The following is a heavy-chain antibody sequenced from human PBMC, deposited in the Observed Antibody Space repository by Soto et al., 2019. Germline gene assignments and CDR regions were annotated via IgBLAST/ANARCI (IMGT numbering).Heavy chain of an antibody. D-gene: IGHD3-22*01. V-gene: IGHV1-69*06. J-gene: IGHJ4*02. CDR1: GDTFSSYA. Sequence: ASVKVSCKASGDTFSSYAISCVRQAPGQGLEWMGGIIPIFGTANYAQKFQGRVTITADKSTSTAYMELSSLRSEDTAVYYCARGFRDSSGYSFDYWGQGTLVTVSS. CDR2: IIPIFGTA. CDR3: ARGFRDSSGYSFDY.